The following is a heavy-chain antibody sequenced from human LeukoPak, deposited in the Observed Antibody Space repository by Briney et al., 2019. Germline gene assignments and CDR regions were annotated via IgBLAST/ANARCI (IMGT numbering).Heavy chain of an antibody. Sequence: SETLSLTCTVSGGSISSGDYYWSWIRQPPGKGLEWIGYIYYSGSTYYNPPLKSRVTISVDTSKNQFSLKLSSVTAADTAVYYCARVVVVVAAIDYWGQGTLVTVSS. J-gene: IGHJ4*02. D-gene: IGHD2-15*01. V-gene: IGHV4-30-4*08. CDR3: ARVVVVVAAIDY. CDR1: GGSISSGDYY. CDR2: IYYSGST.